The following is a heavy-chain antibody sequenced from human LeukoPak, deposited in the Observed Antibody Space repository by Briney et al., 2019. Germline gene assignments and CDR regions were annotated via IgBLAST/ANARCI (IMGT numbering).Heavy chain of an antibody. CDR2: INHSGST. CDR3: ATGPSGWFDP. Sequence: PSKTLSLTCAVYGGSFSGYYWSWIRQPPGKGLEWIGEINHSGSTNYNPSLKSRVTISVDTSKNQFSLKLSSVTAADTAVYYCATGPSGWFDPWGQGTLVTVSS. V-gene: IGHV4-34*01. J-gene: IGHJ5*02. CDR1: GGSFSGYY. D-gene: IGHD1-14*01.